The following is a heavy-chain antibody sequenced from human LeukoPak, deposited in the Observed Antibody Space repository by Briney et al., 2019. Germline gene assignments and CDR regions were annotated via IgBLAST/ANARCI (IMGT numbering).Heavy chain of an antibody. V-gene: IGHV3-43*02. Sequence: GGSLRLSCAASGFTFDAHAMNWVRQAPGKPLEWVSLISGDGGTTQYADSVKGRFTISRDNSRNSLYLQVRSLRTEDTAFYYCAKRSGSPHNFDYWGRGTLVTVSS. J-gene: IGHJ4*02. CDR3: AKRSGSPHNFDY. D-gene: IGHD1-14*01. CDR2: ISGDGGTT. CDR1: GFTFDAHA.